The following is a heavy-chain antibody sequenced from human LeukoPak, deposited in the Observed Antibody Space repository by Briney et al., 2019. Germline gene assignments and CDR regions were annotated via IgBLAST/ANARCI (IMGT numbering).Heavy chain of an antibody. CDR1: GFILTSHW. CDR3: VRGGGTLDM. D-gene: IGHD1-1*01. Sequence: PGGSLRLSCEASGFILTSHWMSWVRQAPGKRPEWVANIKQDGSDKYYLDSVKGRVTISRDNAKNSLYLQMNSLRDEDTAMYYCVRGGGTLDMWGQETMVTVSS. V-gene: IGHV3-7*01. CDR2: IKQDGSDK. J-gene: IGHJ3*02.